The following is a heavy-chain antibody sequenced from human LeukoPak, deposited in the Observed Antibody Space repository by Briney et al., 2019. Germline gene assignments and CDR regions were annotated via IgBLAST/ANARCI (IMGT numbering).Heavy chain of an antibody. V-gene: IGHV4-34*01. CDR1: GGSFSGYY. J-gene: IGHJ5*02. D-gene: IGHD3-10*01. CDR2: INHSGST. CDR3: AAGFGESLSRETWFDP. Sequence: SETLSLTCAVYGGSFSGYYWSWIRQPPGKGLEWIGEINHSGSTNYNPSLKSRVTISVDTSKNQFSLKLSSVTAADTAVYYCAAGFGESLSRETWFDPWGQGTLVTVSS.